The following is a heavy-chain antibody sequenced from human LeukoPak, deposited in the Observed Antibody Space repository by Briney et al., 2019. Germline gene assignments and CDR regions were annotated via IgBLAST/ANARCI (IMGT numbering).Heavy chain of an antibody. CDR1: GFTFSSYG. D-gene: IGHD6-19*01. Sequence: GGSLRLSCAASGFTFSSYGMHWVRQAPGKGLEWVAVISYDGSNKYYADSVKGRSTISRDNSKNTLYLQMNSLGAEDTAVYYCAKSIAVAGLAGGRTFDYWGQGTLVTVSS. J-gene: IGHJ4*02. CDR2: ISYDGSNK. CDR3: AKSIAVAGLAGGRTFDY. V-gene: IGHV3-30*18.